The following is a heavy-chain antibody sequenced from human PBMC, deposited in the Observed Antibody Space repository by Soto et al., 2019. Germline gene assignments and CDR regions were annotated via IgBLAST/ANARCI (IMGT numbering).Heavy chain of an antibody. Sequence: SETLSLTCTVSGGSMISYYWSWIRQPPGRGLEWIGFIYYAGSTKYNPSLNSRVTISVDTSKNQFSLKLSSVTAADTAVYYCARVGDFWSGYYLNYYYGMDVWGQGTTVT. CDR1: GGSMISYY. CDR2: IYYAGST. V-gene: IGHV4-59*08. D-gene: IGHD3-3*01. J-gene: IGHJ6*02. CDR3: ARVGDFWSGYYLNYYYGMDV.